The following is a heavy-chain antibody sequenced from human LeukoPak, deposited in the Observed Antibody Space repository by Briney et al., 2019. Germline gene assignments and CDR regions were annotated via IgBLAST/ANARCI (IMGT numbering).Heavy chain of an antibody. CDR1: GGTFSSYA. CDR2: IIPIFGTA. CDR3: GPTEGELG. Sequence: SVKVSCKASGGTFSSYAISWVRQAPGQGLEWMGGIIPIFGTANHAQKFQGRVTITTDESTSTAYMELSSLRSEDTAVYYCGPTEGELGWGQGTLVTVSS. D-gene: IGHD1-26*01. V-gene: IGHV1-69*05. J-gene: IGHJ4*02.